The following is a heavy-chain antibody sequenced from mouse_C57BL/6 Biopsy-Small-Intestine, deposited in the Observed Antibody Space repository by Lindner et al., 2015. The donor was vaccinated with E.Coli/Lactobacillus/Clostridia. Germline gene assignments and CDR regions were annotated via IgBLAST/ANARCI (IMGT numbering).Heavy chain of an antibody. D-gene: IGHD2-4*01. CDR1: GYTFSNSW. J-gene: IGHJ2*01. CDR2: IYLGDGDT. CDR3: AGFDYDAGVFDY. V-gene: IGHV1-82*01. Sequence: VQLQESGPELVKPGASVKISCKASGYTFSNSWMNWVKQRPGTGLEWIGRIYLGDGDTNYNEKFKGKATLTADKSSSTSFMQLTNLTSEDSAVYFCAGFDYDAGVFDYWGQGTTLTVSS.